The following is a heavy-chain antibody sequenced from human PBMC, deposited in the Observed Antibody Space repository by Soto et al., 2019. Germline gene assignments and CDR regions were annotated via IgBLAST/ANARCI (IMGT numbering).Heavy chain of an antibody. Sequence: PGGSLRLSCAASGLTFSSYGMHWVRQAPGKGLEWVAVISYDGSNKYYADSVKGRFTISRDNSKNTLYLQMNSLRAEDTAVYYCAKDRNGGRGYSYGPIDYWGQGTLVTVSS. V-gene: IGHV3-30*18. CDR2: ISYDGSNK. D-gene: IGHD5-18*01. CDR3: AKDRNGGRGYSYGPIDY. J-gene: IGHJ4*02. CDR1: GLTFSSYG.